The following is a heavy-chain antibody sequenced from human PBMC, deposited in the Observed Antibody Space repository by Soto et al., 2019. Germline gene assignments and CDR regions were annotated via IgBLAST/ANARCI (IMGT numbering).Heavy chain of an antibody. D-gene: IGHD3-3*01. V-gene: IGHV4-4*02. J-gene: IGHJ6*02. Sequence: SETLSLTCAVSGGSISSSNWWSWVRQPPGKGLEWIGEIYHSGSTNYNPSLKSRVTISVDKSKNQFSLKLSSVTAADTAVYYCARGQGFWSGYYVSYYGMDVWGQGTKVTVSS. CDR2: IYHSGST. CDR3: ARGQGFWSGYYVSYYGMDV. CDR1: GGSISSSNW.